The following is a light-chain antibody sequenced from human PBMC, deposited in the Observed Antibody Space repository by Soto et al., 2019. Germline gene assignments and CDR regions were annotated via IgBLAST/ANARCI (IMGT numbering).Light chain of an antibody. CDR1: NIGRKG. V-gene: IGLV3-21*04. J-gene: IGLJ2*01. Sequence: SYELTQPPSVSVAPGKTARITCGGNNIGRKGVHWYQQRPGQAPVLVIYYDSDRPSGIPERFSGSKSGNTATLTISRVEDGDEADYYCQVWDSSSDHVVFGGGTQLTVL. CDR3: QVWDSSSDHVV. CDR2: YDS.